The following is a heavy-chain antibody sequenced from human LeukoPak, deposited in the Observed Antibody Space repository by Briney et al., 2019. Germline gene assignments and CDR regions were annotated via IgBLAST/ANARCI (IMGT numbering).Heavy chain of an antibody. Sequence: GGSLRLSCAASGFTVSSNYMNWVRQAPGEGLEWVSYISSSGSTIYYADSVKGRFTISRDNAKNSLYLQMNSLRAEDTAVYYCAGRMTYYYDSSGSNWFDPWGQGTLVTVSS. CDR2: ISSSGSTI. CDR3: AGRMTYYYDSSGSNWFDP. J-gene: IGHJ5*02. V-gene: IGHV3-48*03. CDR1: GFTVSSNY. D-gene: IGHD3-22*01.